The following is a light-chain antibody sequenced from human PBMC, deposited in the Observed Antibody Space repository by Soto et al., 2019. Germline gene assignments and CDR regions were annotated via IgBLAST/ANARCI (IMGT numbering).Light chain of an antibody. V-gene: IGKV1-39*01. CDR2: AAS. Sequence: EIQMTQSPASLCSSVGHRVTITFLASQSISSYLNWYQQKPGKAPKLLIYAASSLQSGVPSRSSGSGSETDFTLTISSLQPEDFATYSCQQSYSTTWTFGQGTKVDIK. J-gene: IGKJ1*01. CDR3: QQSYSTTWT. CDR1: QSISSY.